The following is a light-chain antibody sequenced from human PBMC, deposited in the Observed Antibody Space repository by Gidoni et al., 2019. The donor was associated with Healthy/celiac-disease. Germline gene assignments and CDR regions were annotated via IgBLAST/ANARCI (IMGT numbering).Light chain of an antibody. Sequence: DIVMTQSPLSLPVTPGEPASISCRSSQCLLHSNGYNYLDWYLQKPGQSPQLLIYLGSNQASGVPDRFSGSGSGTDFTLKISRVEAEDVGVYYCMQALQTPYTFGQGTKLEIK. CDR3: MQALQTPYT. CDR1: QCLLHSNGYNY. J-gene: IGKJ2*01. V-gene: IGKV2-28*01. CDR2: LGS.